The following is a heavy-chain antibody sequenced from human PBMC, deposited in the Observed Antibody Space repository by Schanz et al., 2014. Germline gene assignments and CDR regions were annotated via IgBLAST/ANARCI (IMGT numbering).Heavy chain of an antibody. Sequence: EVQVVESGGGLVRPGGSLRLSCSGFTVSAYSANWVRQAPGKGLECVSSISSSGSHIYYADTVKGRFTITRDIAKNSLSLQINRLRAEDTPVYYCARGYSNIWSPMAYWGQGPLVAVSS. CDR1: GFTVSAYS. J-gene: IGHJ4*02. CDR2: ISSSGSHI. V-gene: IGHV3-21*02. D-gene: IGHD6-13*01. CDR3: ARGYSNIWSPMAY.